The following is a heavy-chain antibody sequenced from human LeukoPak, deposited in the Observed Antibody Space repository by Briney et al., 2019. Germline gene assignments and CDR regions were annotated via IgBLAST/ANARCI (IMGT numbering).Heavy chain of an antibody. CDR3: AKVPDRSGWYTGRYYFGY. V-gene: IGHV3-48*01. CDR2: ISRSSSTI. Sequence: GGSVTLPCAPSGLTFSIYSMQWVRHAPGGGLVWVLYISRSSSTIYYADSVKGRFTISRDNSKNTLYLKMNSLRSEDRAVYYCAKVPDRSGWYTGRYYFGYWGQGTLVTVSS. CDR1: GLTFSIYS. D-gene: IGHD6-19*01. J-gene: IGHJ4*02.